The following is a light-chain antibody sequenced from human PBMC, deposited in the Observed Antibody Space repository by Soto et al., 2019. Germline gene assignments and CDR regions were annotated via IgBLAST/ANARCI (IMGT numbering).Light chain of an antibody. CDR3: QQYNNWPPFT. CDR2: GAS. CDR1: QSVSSK. Sequence: EIVMTQSPATLSVSPGETATLSCRASQSVSSKLAWYQKKPGQAPRLLIYGASTRATGIPARFSGSGSGTEFTLTSSSLKSEDFAVYYCQQYNNWPPFTFGPGTKVDIK. V-gene: IGKV3D-15*01. J-gene: IGKJ3*01.